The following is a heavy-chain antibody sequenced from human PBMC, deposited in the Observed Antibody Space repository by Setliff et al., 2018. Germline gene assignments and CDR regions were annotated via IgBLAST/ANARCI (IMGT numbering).Heavy chain of an antibody. CDR2: INAYTGKT. V-gene: IGHV1-18*01. Sequence: SVKVSCKASDYKFLSYGMSWVRQAPGQGFEWMGWINAYTGKTDYAQNFQGRITMTTDTSTSTAYMELRSLRSDDTAIYYCARAPRLEWILPTFDYWGQGTQVTVSS. CDR3: ARAPRLEWILPTFDY. CDR1: DYKFLSYG. J-gene: IGHJ4*02. D-gene: IGHD3-3*01.